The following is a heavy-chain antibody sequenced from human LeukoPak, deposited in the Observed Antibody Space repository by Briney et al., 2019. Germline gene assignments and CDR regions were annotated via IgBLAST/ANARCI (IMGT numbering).Heavy chain of an antibody. CDR1: GDSVSSNSVT. CDR3: ARRLTQYDCFDP. CDR2: TYYRSTWYN. V-gene: IGHV6-1*01. Sequence: SQTLSLTCAISGDSVSSNSVTWNRIRQSPSRGLEWLGRTYYRSTWYNDYAVSVRGRITVNPDTSKNQFSLYLNSVTPEDTAVYYCARRLTQYDCFDPWGQGILVTVSS. J-gene: IGHJ5*02. D-gene: IGHD2-2*01.